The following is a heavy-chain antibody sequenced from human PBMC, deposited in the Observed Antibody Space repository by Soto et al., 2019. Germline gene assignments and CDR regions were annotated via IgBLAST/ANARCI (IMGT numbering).Heavy chain of an antibody. CDR2: IDGSGTTK. V-gene: IGHV3-48*03. CDR3: ARGFGRLNY. D-gene: IGHD3-10*01. J-gene: IGHJ4*02. Sequence: EVQLLESGGGLVQPGGSLRLSCGVSGFTFNDFEMNWVRQAPGKGLEWLAYIDGSGTTKKYADSVRGRFTISRDNPNNSLFLQMSSLSAADTAIYYCARGFGRLNYMGQGTLVSVSS. CDR1: GFTFNDFE.